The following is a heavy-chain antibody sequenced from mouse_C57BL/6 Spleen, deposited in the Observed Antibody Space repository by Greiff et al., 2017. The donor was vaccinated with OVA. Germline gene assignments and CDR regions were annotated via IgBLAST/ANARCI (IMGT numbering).Heavy chain of an antibody. CDR3: ARETTVEDYAMDY. J-gene: IGHJ4*01. CDR1: SYTFTSYW. CDR2: IYPSDSET. D-gene: IGHD1-1*01. Sequence: QVQLQQPGAELVRPGSSVKLSCKASSYTFTSYWMDWVKQRPGQGLEWIGNIYPSDSETHYNQKFKDKATLTVDKSSSTAYMQLSSLTSEDSAVYYCARETTVEDYAMDYWGQGTSVTVSS. V-gene: IGHV1-61*01.